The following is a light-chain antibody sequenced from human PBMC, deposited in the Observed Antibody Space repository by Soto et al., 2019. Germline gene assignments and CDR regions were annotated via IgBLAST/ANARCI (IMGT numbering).Light chain of an antibody. CDR1: QDIKTY. CDR2: GTF. Sequence: IQLTPSPSSLSASVGDRVSITCRASQDIKTYLAWYQQKEGKAPKLLISGTFTLQSGVPSRFNGSGSGTDFTLTISRLQPEDFATYYCQHLNNYPPFTFGPRSKVDVK. J-gene: IGKJ3*01. CDR3: QHLNNYPPFT. V-gene: IGKV1-9*01.